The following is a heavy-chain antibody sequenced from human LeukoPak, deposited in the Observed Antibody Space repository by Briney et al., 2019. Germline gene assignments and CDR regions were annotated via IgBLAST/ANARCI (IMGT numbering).Heavy chain of an antibody. CDR3: AVIVVVVAASSYWFDP. J-gene: IGHJ5*02. CDR2: IYHSGST. V-gene: IGHV4-38-2*02. D-gene: IGHD2-15*01. Sequence: SETLSLTCTVSGYSISSGYYWGGIRQPPGKGLEWIGSIYHSGSTYYNPSLKRRVTISVDTSKNQFSLKLSSVTAADTAVYYCAVIVVVVAASSYWFDPWGQGTLVTVSS. CDR1: GYSISSGYY.